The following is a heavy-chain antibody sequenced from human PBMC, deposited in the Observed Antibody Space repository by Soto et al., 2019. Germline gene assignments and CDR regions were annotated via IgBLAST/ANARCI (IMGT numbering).Heavy chain of an antibody. CDR2: IIPIFGTA. V-gene: IGHV1-69*12. J-gene: IGHJ4*02. Sequence: QVQLVQSGAEVKKPGSSVKVPCKASGGTFSSYAISWVRQAPGQGLEWMGGIIPIFGTANYAQKLQGRVTITADESTSTAYMELSSLRSEDTAVYYCARVKLAAAGPFDYWGQGTLVTVSS. D-gene: IGHD6-13*01. CDR1: GGTFSSYA. CDR3: ARVKLAAAGPFDY.